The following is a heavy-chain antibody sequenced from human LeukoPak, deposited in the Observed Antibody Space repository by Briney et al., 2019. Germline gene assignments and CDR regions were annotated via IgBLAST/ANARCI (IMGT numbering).Heavy chain of an antibody. J-gene: IGHJ3*02. CDR1: GLTFNIYW. CDR2: IKPDGSAV. V-gene: IGHV3-7*01. Sequence: GGSLRLSCAASGLTFNIYWMSWIRQAPGKGLEWVANIKPDGSAVYYLDSVKGRFTISRDNAQNSVFLQMNTLRVEDTAVYYCAGDRAQYYDDSFDISGQGTMVTVSS. D-gene: IGHD3-3*01. CDR3: AGDRAQYYDDSFDI.